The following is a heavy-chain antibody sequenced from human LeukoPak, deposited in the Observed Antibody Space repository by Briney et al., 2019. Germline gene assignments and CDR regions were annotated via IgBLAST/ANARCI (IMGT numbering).Heavy chain of an antibody. D-gene: IGHD2-2*01. CDR2: INPNSGGT. CDR1: GYTFTGYY. V-gene: IGHV1-2*02. Sequence: ASVKVSCKASGYTFTGYYMHWVRQAPGQGLEWMGWINPNSGGTNYAQKFQGRVTMTRDTSTSTVYMELSSLRSEDTAVYYCASRTGCSSTSCPIDYWGQGTLVTVSS. J-gene: IGHJ4*02. CDR3: ASRTGCSSTSCPIDY.